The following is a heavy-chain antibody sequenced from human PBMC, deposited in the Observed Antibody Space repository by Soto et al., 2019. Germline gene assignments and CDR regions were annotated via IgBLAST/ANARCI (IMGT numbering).Heavy chain of an antibody. CDR1: GFTFSTYS. CDR2: ITGSSGTI. Sequence: EVQLVESGGGLVQPGGSLRISCAASGFTFSTYSMNWVRQAPGKGLEWVSYITGSSGTIYYADSVKGRFTISRDNAKNSLFLQMNSLRDEDTAVYYCGRWVSGGNEILDHWGQGTLVTVSS. CDR3: GRWVSGGNEILDH. V-gene: IGHV3-48*02. D-gene: IGHD5-12*01. J-gene: IGHJ4*02.